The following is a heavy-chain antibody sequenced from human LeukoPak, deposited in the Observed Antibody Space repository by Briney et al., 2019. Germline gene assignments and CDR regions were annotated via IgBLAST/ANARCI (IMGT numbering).Heavy chain of an antibody. J-gene: IGHJ4*02. V-gene: IGHV1-2*02. CDR2: INPNSGGT. Sequence: ASVKVSCKASGYTFTGYYMHWVRQAPGQGLEWMGWINPNSGGTNYAQKFQGRVTVTRDTSISTAYMELSRLRSDDTAVYYCARGMIVVVPAAADYWGQGTLVTVSS. CDR1: GYTFTGYY. D-gene: IGHD2-2*01. CDR3: ARGMIVVVPAAADY.